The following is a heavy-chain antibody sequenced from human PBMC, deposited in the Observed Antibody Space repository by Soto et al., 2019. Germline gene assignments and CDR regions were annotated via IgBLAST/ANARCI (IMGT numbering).Heavy chain of an antibody. CDR2: ISPYNGNT. CDR1: GVTISSYT. V-gene: IGHV1-18*01. Sequence: ASAKLSCEASGVTISSYTISWARHDPRQGLEWMGRISPYNGNTNYAQKLQGRVTMTTDTSTSTAYMELRSLRSDDTVVYYCATPLAGSPGWFAPWGQGTLVTVSS. J-gene: IGHJ5*02. D-gene: IGHD6-19*01. CDR3: ATPLAGSPGWFAP.